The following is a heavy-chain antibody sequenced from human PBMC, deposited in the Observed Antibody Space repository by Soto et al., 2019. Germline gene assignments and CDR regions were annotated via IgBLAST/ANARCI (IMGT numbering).Heavy chain of an antibody. CDR3: ASIGSTNMVRGVIATNRNFDY. V-gene: IGHV3-30-3*01. CDR1: GFTFSSYA. D-gene: IGHD3-10*01. CDR2: ISYDGSNK. J-gene: IGHJ4*02. Sequence: PGGSLRLSCAASGFTFSSYAMHWVRQAPGKGLEWVAVISYDGSNKYYADSVKGRFTISRDNSKNTLYLQMNSLRAEDTAVYYCASIGSTNMVRGVIATNRNFDYWGQGTLVTVSS.